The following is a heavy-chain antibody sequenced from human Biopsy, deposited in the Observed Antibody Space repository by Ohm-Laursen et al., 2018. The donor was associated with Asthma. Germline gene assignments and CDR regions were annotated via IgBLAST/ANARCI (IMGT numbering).Heavy chain of an antibody. CDR3: ARTYYDFLTGQVNDAFAL. J-gene: IGHJ3*01. V-gene: IGHV1-3*01. CDR2: INAGNGNT. D-gene: IGHD3-9*01. CDR1: GDSFGNYA. Sequence: ASVKVSCKASGDSFGNYAIHWVRQAPGQRLEWMGWINAGNGNTKYSQKFQGRVTITRDTSASTAYMDLRSLRSEDTAMYYCARTYYDFLTGQVNDAFALWGQGTMVTVSS.